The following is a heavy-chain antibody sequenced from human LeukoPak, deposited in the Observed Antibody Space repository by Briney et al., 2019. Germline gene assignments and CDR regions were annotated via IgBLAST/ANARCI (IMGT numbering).Heavy chain of an antibody. CDR2: ISYDGSNE. V-gene: IGHV3-30*18. J-gene: IGHJ4*02. D-gene: IGHD3-22*01. CDR1: GFAFSNYG. Sequence: GRSLRLSCTASGFAFSNYGMHWVRQAPGKGLEWVAVISYDGSNEYYADSVKGRFTISRDNSKNTLFLQMNSLRPEDTAVYHCAKVALFSGYYPPFDYWGQGTLVTVSS. CDR3: AKVALFSGYYPPFDY.